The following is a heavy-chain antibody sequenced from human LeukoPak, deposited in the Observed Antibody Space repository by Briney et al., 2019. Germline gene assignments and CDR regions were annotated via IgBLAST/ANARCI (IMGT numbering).Heavy chain of an antibody. CDR3: ARHYDTIGYFDY. D-gene: IGHD3-9*01. CDR1: GASIGCYY. Sequence: SAPLFLTCTFSGASIGCYYWCFLRQPAEGGLEWVGRIYTSGSTNYNPSLKSRVTISVDTSKNQFSLKLSSVTAADTAVYYCARHYDTIGYFDYWGQGTLVTVSS. V-gene: IGHV4-4*07. CDR2: IYTSGST. J-gene: IGHJ4*02.